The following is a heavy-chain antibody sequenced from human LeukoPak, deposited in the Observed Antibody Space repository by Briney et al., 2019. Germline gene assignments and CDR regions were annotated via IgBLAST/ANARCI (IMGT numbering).Heavy chain of an antibody. CDR2: IIPILGIA. J-gene: IGHJ5*02. Sequence: SVKVSCKASGGTFSSYAISWVRQAPGQGLEWMGRIIPILGIANYAQKFQGRVTITADKSTSTAYMELSSLRSEDTAVYYCARDGPRWLQLRGNNWFDPWGQGTLVTVSS. CDR1: GGTFSSYA. CDR3: ARDGPRWLQLRGNNWFDP. D-gene: IGHD5-24*01. V-gene: IGHV1-69*04.